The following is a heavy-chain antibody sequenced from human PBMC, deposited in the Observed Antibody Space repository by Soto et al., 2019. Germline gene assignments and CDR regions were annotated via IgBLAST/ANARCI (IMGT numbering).Heavy chain of an antibody. CDR1: GFSFSSHS. CDR2: ISSTSFSI. CDR3: ARDQRYGDRHNYYWVDV. Sequence: EVQLVESGGGLIQPGGSLRLSCAASGFSFSSHSMNWVRQAPGKGLEWVSYISSTSFSIYYADSVKGRFTISRDNAKNSLYLQMNSLRAEDTAVYYCARDQRYGDRHNYYWVDVWGKGTTVTVSS. V-gene: IGHV3-48*01. J-gene: IGHJ6*04. D-gene: IGHD2-21*02.